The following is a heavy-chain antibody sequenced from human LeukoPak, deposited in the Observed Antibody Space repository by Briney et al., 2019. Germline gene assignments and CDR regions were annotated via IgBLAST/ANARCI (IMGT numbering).Heavy chain of an antibody. Sequence: SQTLSLTCAISGDSVSSNSAAWNWIRQSPSRGLEWLGRTYYRSKWYNDYAVSVKSRITINPATSKNQFSLQLNSVTPEDTAVYYCARDGGYCSSTSCFRWFDPWGQGTLVTVSS. D-gene: IGHD2-2*01. J-gene: IGHJ5*02. CDR1: GDSVSSNSAA. V-gene: IGHV6-1*01. CDR3: ARDGGYCSSTSCFRWFDP. CDR2: TYYRSKWYN.